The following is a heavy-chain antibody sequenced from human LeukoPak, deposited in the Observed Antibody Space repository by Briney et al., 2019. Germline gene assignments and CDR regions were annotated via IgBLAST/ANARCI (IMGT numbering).Heavy chain of an antibody. CDR2: ISYDGSNK. CDR3: ARDGVVTMVRGALYYYYYMDV. J-gene: IGHJ6*03. D-gene: IGHD3-10*01. CDR1: GFTFSSYA. V-gene: IGHV3-30*01. Sequence: GGSLTLSCAASGFTFSSYAMHWVRQAPGKGLEWVAVISYDGSNKYYADSVKGRFTISRDNSKNTLYLQMNSLRAEDTAVYYCARDGVVTMVRGALYYYYYMDVWGKGTTVTVSS.